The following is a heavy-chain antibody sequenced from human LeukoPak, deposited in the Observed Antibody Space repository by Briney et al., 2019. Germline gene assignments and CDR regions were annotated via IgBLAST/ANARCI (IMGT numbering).Heavy chain of an antibody. V-gene: IGHV4-39*01. CDR2: IYYSGST. CDR1: GFTFSSYA. CDR3: ARQKHGYCSGGSCYSDYFDY. D-gene: IGHD2-15*01. Sequence: GSLRLSCAASGFTFSSYAMSWVRQPPGKGLEWIGSIYYSGSTYYNPSLKSRVTISVDTSKNQFSLKLSSVTAADTAVYYCARQKHGYCSGGSCYSDYFDYWGQGTLVTVSS. J-gene: IGHJ4*02.